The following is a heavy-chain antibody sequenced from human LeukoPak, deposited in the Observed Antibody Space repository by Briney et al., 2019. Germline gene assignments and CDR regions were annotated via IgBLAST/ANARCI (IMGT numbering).Heavy chain of an antibody. V-gene: IGHV3-48*03. CDR2: ISSSGSTI. J-gene: IGHJ4*02. CDR3: ARGGHSKQDHGLDY. D-gene: IGHD4-17*01. Sequence: PGGSLRLSCAASGFTFSSYEMNWVRQAPGKGLEWVSYISSSGSTIYYADSVKGRFTISRDNAENSLYLQMNSLRAEDTAVYYCARGGHSKQDHGLDYWGQGTLVTVSS. CDR1: GFTFSSYE.